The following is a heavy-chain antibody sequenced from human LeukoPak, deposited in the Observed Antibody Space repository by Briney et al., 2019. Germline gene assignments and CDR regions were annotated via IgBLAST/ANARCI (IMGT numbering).Heavy chain of an antibody. V-gene: IGHV4-38-2*01. CDR1: GYSISNGYY. CDR2: LYHIDSA. J-gene: IGHJ6*03. Sequence: SETLSLTCAVSGYSISNGYYWVWIRQPPGRGLEWIGSLYHIDSAYHNTSLRSRVSMSVDTSQNQFSLTLSFVTAADTAVYYCARQHDSYYYYYIDVWGSGTTVTVSS. CDR3: ARQHDSYYYYYIDV.